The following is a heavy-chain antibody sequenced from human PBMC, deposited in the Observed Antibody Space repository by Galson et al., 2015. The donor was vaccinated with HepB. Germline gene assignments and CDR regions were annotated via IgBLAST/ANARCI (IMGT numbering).Heavy chain of an antibody. V-gene: IGHV3-23*01. CDR2: TIGPGFDT. CDR3: AKYGQGVAPAGRYFDL. J-gene: IGHJ2*01. Sequence: SLRLSCAASGFTFGRFAMTWVRQAPGKGLEWVATIGPGFDTHYADSVKGRFTVSRDNSEDTQYLQMNSLRVGDTALYYCAKYGQGVAPAGRYFDLWGRGTLVTVSS. D-gene: IGHD6-13*01. CDR1: GFTFGRFA.